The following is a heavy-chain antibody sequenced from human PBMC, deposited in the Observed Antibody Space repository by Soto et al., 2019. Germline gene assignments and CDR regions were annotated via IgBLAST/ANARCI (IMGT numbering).Heavy chain of an antibody. CDR1: GFTFSSDS. CDR3: AKDRSENFWVYYYAMDV. V-gene: IGHV3-21*04. J-gene: IGHJ6*02. CDR2: ISSSSSYI. D-gene: IGHD6-19*01. Sequence: PGGSLRLSCAASGFTFSSDSMNWVRQAPGNGLEWVSSISSSSSYIYYADSVKGRFTISRDDAKNSLYLQMNSLRGEDTAVYYCAKDRSENFWVYYYAMDVWGQGTAVTVSS.